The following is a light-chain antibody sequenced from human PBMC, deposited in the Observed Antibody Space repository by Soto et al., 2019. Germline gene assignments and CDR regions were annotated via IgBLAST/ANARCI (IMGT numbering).Light chain of an antibody. CDR2: GAS. Sequence: EIVLTQSPATLSLSPGERATLSCRASQSVSNSFLAWYQQKPGQTPRLLIYGASRSATGIPDRFTGSGSGTDFTLTISRLEPEDFAVYYCQQYVSSPWACGQGTKVDIK. V-gene: IGKV3-20*01. J-gene: IGKJ1*01. CDR3: QQYVSSPWA. CDR1: QSVSNSF.